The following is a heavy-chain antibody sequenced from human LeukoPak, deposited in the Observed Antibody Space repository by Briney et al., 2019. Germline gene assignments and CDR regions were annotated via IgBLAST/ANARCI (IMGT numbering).Heavy chain of an antibody. J-gene: IGHJ4*02. CDR3: AKDRAHYDFWSGYYGLDY. D-gene: IGHD3-3*01. Sequence: GSLRLSCAASGFTFSSYAMSWVRQAPGKGLEWVSTISGSGGSTYYADSVKGRFTISRDNSKNTLYLQMDSLRAEDTAVYYCAKDRAHYDFWSGYYGLDYWGQGTLGNVSS. CDR2: ISGSGGST. CDR1: GFTFSSYA. V-gene: IGHV3-23*01.